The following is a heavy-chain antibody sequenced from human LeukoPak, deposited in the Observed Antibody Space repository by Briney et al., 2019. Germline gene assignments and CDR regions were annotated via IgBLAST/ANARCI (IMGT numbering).Heavy chain of an antibody. J-gene: IGHJ6*03. CDR3: AGGRGASCTNGVCQTSKYYMDV. Sequence: GGPLRLSCTASGFTFNRYNMNWLRQARGKALEGLSSISSSSNYIYCTHSVKGRYTISRHNHENSLYLQMNSLGDEDTAVYYCAGGRGASCTNGVCQTSKYYMDVWGKGTTVTVSS. V-gene: IGHV3-21*01. D-gene: IGHD2-8*01. CDR1: GFTFNRYN. CDR2: ISSSSNYI.